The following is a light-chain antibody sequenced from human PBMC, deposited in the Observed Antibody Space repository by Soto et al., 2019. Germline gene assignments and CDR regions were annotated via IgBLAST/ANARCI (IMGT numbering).Light chain of an antibody. CDR3: SSYTNINTRACV. CDR2: EVT. V-gene: IGLV2-14*01. Sequence: QSSLTQPASVSGSPGQSITISCTGSSNDIGAYKYVSWYLQHPGKAPKLIIYEVTDRPSGVSNRFSGSKSGNTASLTISGLQAEDEVDYYCSSYTNINTRACVFGTGTKVAGL. J-gene: IGLJ1*01. CDR1: SNDIGAYKY.